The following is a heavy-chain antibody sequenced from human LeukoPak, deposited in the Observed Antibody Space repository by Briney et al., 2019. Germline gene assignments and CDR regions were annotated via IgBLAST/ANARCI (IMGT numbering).Heavy chain of an antibody. CDR2: IYYSGST. CDR1: GGSISSSSYY. V-gene: IGHV4-39*01. CDR3: ARRAFLCSGGSCYGRFFDY. D-gene: IGHD2-15*01. Sequence: PSETLSLTCTASGGSISSSSYYWGWIRQPPGKGLEWIGSIYYSGSTYYNPSLKSRVTISVDTSKNQFSLKLSSVTAADTAVYYCARRAFLCSGGSCYGRFFDYWGQGTLVTVSS. J-gene: IGHJ4*02.